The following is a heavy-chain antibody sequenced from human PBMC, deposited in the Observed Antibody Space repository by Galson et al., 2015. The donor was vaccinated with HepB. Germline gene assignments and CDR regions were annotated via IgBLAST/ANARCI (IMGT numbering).Heavy chain of an antibody. Sequence: SVKVSCKASGYTFTSYGISWVRQAPGQGLEWMGWISAYNGNTNYAQKLQGRVTMTTDTSTSTAYMELRSLRSDDTAVYYCARAKEWELPGDWFDPWGQGTLVTVSS. D-gene: IGHD1-26*01. CDR2: ISAYNGNT. V-gene: IGHV1-18*01. CDR3: ARAKEWELPGDWFDP. J-gene: IGHJ5*02. CDR1: GYTFTSYG.